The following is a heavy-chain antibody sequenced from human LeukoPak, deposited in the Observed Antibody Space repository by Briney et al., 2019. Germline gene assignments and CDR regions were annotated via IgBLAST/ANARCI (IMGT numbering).Heavy chain of an antibody. D-gene: IGHD6-13*01. Sequence: GGPLRLSRAASGFTFSSYSMNWVRQAPGKGLEWVSSISSSSSYIYYADSVKGRFTISRDNAKNSLYLQMNSLRAEDTAVYYCARETWQQLYDYWGQGTLVTVSS. CDR1: GFTFSSYS. J-gene: IGHJ4*02. CDR3: ARETWQQLYDY. V-gene: IGHV3-21*01. CDR2: ISSSSSYI.